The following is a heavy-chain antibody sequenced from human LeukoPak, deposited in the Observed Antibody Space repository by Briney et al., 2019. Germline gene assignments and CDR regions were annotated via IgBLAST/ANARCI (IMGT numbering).Heavy chain of an antibody. CDR1: GFTFSSYE. Sequence: GGSLRLSCAASGFTFSSYEMNWVRQAPGKGLEWVSYISSSGSNIYYVDSVKGRFTISRDNAKNSLYLQMNSLRAEDTAVYYCATVLTMVRGVNPGWFAPWGQGTLVTVSS. CDR2: ISSSGSNI. J-gene: IGHJ5*02. D-gene: IGHD3-10*01. V-gene: IGHV3-48*03. CDR3: ATVLTMVRGVNPGWFAP.